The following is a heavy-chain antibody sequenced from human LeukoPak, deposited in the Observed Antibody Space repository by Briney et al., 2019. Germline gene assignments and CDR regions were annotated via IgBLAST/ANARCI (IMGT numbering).Heavy chain of an antibody. CDR3: AREYYGSGSYDY. Sequence: SVKLSCKASGGTFSSYAISWVRQAPGQGLEWMGGIIPIFGTANYAQKFQGRVTITADESTSTAYMELSSLRSEDSAVYYCAREYYGSGSYDYWGQGTLVTVSS. D-gene: IGHD3-10*01. CDR2: IIPIFGTA. J-gene: IGHJ4*02. CDR1: GGTFSSYA. V-gene: IGHV1-69*13.